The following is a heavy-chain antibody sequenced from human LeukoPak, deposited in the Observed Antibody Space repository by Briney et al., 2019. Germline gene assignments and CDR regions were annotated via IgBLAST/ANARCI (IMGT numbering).Heavy chain of an antibody. V-gene: IGHV3-74*01. CDR1: GFTVSDYW. CDR3: ARGRGVYGWFDP. CDR2: INSDGSV. J-gene: IGHJ5*02. Sequence: GGSQRLSCAASGFTVSDYWMHWVRQTPGKGLVWVSRINSDGSVNYADSVKGRVTISRDSAKNTLYLHMNSLRVEDTAVYYCARGRGVYGWFDPWGQGTLVTVSS. D-gene: IGHD3-10*01.